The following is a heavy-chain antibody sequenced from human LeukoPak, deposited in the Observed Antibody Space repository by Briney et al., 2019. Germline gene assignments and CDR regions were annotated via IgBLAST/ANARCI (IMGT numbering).Heavy chain of an antibody. V-gene: IGHV4-61*02. CDR1: GGSISSSSYY. Sequence: SETLSLTCTVSGGSISSSSYYWSWIRQPAGKGLEWIGRIYTSGSTNYNPSLKSRVTMSVDTSKNQFSLKLSSVTAADTAVYYCARDRTDYGSGSYYNDYWGQGTLVTVSS. CDR3: ARDRTDYGSGSYYNDY. CDR2: IYTSGST. D-gene: IGHD3-10*01. J-gene: IGHJ4*02.